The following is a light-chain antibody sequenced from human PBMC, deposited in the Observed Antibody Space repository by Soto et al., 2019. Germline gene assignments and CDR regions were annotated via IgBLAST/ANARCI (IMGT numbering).Light chain of an antibody. CDR2: SDN. J-gene: IGLJ1*01. CDR1: SSNIGTYS. V-gene: IGLV1-44*01. CDR3: AAWDDSLNGCV. Sequence: QSVLTQPPSASGTPGQRVTISCSGSSSNIGTYSVSWYQHFPGTAPRLLIYSDNQRPSGVPDRFSASKSGASASLAISGLQSEDEADFYWAAWDDSLNGCVFGTGTKVTVL.